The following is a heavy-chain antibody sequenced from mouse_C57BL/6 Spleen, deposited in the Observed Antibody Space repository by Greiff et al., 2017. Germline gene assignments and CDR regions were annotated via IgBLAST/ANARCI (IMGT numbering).Heavy chain of an antibody. V-gene: IGHV1-9*01. D-gene: IGHD3-2*02. CDR1: GYTFTGYW. J-gene: IGHJ4*01. CDR3: ATAQAPYYYAMDY. Sequence: VHLVESGAELMKPGASVKLSCKATGYTFTGYWIEWVKQRPGHGLEWIGEILPGSGSTNYNEKFKGKATFTADTSSNTAYMQLSSLTTEDSAIYYCATAQAPYYYAMDYWGQGTSVTVSS. CDR2: ILPGSGST.